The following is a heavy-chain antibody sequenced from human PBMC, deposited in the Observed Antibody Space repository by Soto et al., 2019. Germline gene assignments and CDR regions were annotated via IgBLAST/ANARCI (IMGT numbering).Heavy chain of an antibody. CDR3: AASHPHSGYEWFWFDP. CDR1: GGSFSGYY. J-gene: IGHJ5*02. D-gene: IGHD5-12*01. V-gene: IGHV4-34*01. CDR2: INHSGST. Sequence: SETLSLTCAVYGGSFSGYYWSWIRQPPGKGLEWIGEINHSGSTNYNPSLKIRVTISVDTSKNQFSLKLSSVTAADTAVYYCAASHPHSGYEWFWFDPWGQGTLVT.